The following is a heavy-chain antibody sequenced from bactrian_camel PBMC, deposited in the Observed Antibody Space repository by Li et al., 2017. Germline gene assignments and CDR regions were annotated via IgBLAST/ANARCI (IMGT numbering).Heavy chain of an antibody. V-gene: IGHV3S55*01. Sequence: HVQLVESGGGSVQAGGSLRLSCVATGYNGRRECVGWFRQAPGEEREGVAAIDGDGTIAYVDSVKGRFTISKDNAENTLYLQMNSLEIEDTAMYYCASAFCPNEEWWLLFGGDSGYWGQGTQVTVS. CDR2: IDGDGTI. J-gene: IGHJ6*01. D-gene: IGHD2*01. CDR3: ASAFCPNEEWWLLFGGDSGY. CDR1: GYNGRREC.